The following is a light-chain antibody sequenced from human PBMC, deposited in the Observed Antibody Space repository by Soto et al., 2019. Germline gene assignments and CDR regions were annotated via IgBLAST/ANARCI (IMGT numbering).Light chain of an antibody. V-gene: IGKV1-27*01. CDR3: QKYNSAPLT. Sequence: IQMTQSPSSLSASPGDSVTITCRASRDIGNFLAWYQQKPGTVAKLLIYGASTLQSGVPSRFSGSGSETNFTLTIASLQAEDAASYYCQKYNSAPLTFGGGTKVDIK. J-gene: IGKJ4*01. CDR2: GAS. CDR1: RDIGNF.